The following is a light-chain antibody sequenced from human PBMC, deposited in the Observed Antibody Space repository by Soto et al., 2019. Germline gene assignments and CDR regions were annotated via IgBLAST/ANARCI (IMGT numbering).Light chain of an antibody. J-gene: IGKJ1*01. CDR1: QAIRTA. V-gene: IGKV1-6*01. CDR2: AAS. Sequence: AIQLTQSPSSLYASVGDRVTITCRASQAIRTALGWYQQKQGKVPKXLIYAASILQSGIPARFSGSGSGTDLTLTISSLEPEDGEVYYGQQRSNWPRTFGQGTKVDIK. CDR3: QQRSNWPRT.